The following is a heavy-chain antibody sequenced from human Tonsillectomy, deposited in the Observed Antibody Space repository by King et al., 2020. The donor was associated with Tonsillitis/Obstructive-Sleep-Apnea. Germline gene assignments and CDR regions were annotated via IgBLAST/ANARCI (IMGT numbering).Heavy chain of an antibody. V-gene: IGHV3-23*04. CDR3: NVHYYDSSGYYARAYYFDY. CDR2: ISGSGGST. D-gene: IGHD3-22*01. J-gene: IGHJ4*02. Sequence: VQLVESGGGLVQPGGSLRLSCAASGFTFSSYAMSWVRQAPGKGLEWVSAISGSGGSTYYADSVKGRFTISRDNSKNTLYLQMNSLRAEDTAGYYCNVHYYDSSGYYARAYYFDYWGQGTLVTVSS. CDR1: GFTFSSYA.